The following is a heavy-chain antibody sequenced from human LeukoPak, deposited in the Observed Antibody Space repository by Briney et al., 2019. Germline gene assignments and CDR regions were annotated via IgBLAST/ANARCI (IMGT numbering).Heavy chain of an antibody. CDR2: IYSGGSS. CDR3: ATRPDCNDVPYFDY. Sequence: GGSLRLSCAASGLTVGFKCMSWVRQAPGKGLEWVSIIYSGGSSYYADSVKGRFTVSRDTSKNTLYLQMNSLRAEDTAVYYCATRPDCNDVPYFDYWGQGTLVTVSS. CDR1: GLTVGFKC. V-gene: IGHV3-66*01. D-gene: IGHD2-21*01. J-gene: IGHJ4*02.